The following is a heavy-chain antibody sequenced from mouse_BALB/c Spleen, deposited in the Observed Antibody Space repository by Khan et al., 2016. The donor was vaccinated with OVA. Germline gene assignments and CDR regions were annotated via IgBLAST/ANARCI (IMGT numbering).Heavy chain of an antibody. D-gene: IGHD2-3*01. J-gene: IGHJ3*01. CDR3: ARDGCSPWVAY. CDR2: IDPENGNT. V-gene: IGHV14-1*02. CDR1: GFNIKDYY. Sequence: VQLKQSGAELVRPGALVNLSCKASGFNIKDYYMHWVKQRPEQGLEWIGWIDPENGNTKYDPKFQGKASITSDTSSNTAYLQSSSLQSVDTACDFCARDGCSPWVAYWGQGTLVTVSA.